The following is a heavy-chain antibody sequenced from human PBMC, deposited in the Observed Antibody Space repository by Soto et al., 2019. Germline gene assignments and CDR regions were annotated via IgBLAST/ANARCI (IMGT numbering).Heavy chain of an antibody. CDR3: ARDYDFWSGPGAGYYCGMEV. CDR1: GGTFSSYA. D-gene: IGHD3-3*01. Sequence: SVKVSCKASGGTFSSYAISWVRQAPGPGLEWMGGFIPIFGTANYAQKFQGRVTITADEFTSTAYMELSSLRSEDTAVYYCARDYDFWSGPGAGYYCGMEVWDQGTTVAASS. J-gene: IGHJ6*02. V-gene: IGHV1-69*13. CDR2: FIPIFGTA.